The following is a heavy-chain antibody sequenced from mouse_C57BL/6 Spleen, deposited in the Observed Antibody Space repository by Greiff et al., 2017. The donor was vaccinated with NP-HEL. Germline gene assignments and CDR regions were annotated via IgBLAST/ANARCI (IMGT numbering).Heavy chain of an antibody. CDR3: ARDYSNYGYYAMDY. V-gene: IGHV1-55*01. J-gene: IGHJ4*01. CDR1: GYTFTSYW. CDR2: IYPGSGST. Sequence: QVQLQQPGAELVKPGASVKMSCKASGYTFTSYWITWVKQRPGQGLEWIGDIYPGSGSTNYNEKFKSKATLTVDTSSSTAYMQLSSLTSEDSAVYYCARDYSNYGYYAMDYWGQRTSVTVSS. D-gene: IGHD2-5*01.